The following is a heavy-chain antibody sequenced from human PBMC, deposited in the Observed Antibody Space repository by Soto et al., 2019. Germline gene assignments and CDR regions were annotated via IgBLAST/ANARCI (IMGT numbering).Heavy chain of an antibody. CDR3: TRKLSSGYNPIDY. CDR2: ISGSGGST. V-gene: IGHV3-23*01. J-gene: IGHJ4*02. CDR1: GFTFSTYG. Sequence: GGSLRLSCAASGFTFSTYGMTWIRQAPGKGLEWVSGISGSGGSTYYADSVKGRFTISRDNSKNTLYLQMNSLRDEDTAVYHCTRKLSSGYNPIDYWGQGALVTVSS. D-gene: IGHD3-22*01.